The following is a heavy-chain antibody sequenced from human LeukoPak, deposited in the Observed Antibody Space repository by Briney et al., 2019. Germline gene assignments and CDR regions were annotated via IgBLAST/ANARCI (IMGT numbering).Heavy chain of an antibody. J-gene: IGHJ4*02. CDR3: AKKVVVAATGSQYCDY. Sequence: GGSLRLSCAASGFTFSSYAMSWVRQAPGKGLEWVSGISGSGVTTYYADSVKGRFTISRDNSKNTLYLQMNSLRAEDTAVYYCAKKVVVAATGSQYCDYWGQGTLVTVSS. D-gene: IGHD2-15*01. CDR2: ISGSGVTT. V-gene: IGHV3-23*01. CDR1: GFTFSSYA.